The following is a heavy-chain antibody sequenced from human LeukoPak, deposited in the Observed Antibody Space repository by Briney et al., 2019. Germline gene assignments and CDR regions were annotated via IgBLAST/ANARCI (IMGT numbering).Heavy chain of an antibody. Sequence: SVKVSCKASGGTFSSYAISWVRQAPGQGLEWMGGIIPIFGTANYAQKFQGRVTITADESTSTAYMELSSLRSEDTAVYYCARFRKDYDFWSGYPTTHYYYYGMDVWGQGSTVTVSS. V-gene: IGHV1-69*01. J-gene: IGHJ6*02. D-gene: IGHD3-3*01. CDR2: IIPIFGTA. CDR1: GGTFSSYA. CDR3: ARFRKDYDFWSGYPTTHYYYYGMDV.